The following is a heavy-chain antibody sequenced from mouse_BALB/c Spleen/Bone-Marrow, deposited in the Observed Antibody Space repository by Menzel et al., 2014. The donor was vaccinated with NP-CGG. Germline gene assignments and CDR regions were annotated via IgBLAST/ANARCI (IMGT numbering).Heavy chain of an antibody. Sequence: QVQLQQSGPGLVAPSQSLSITCTVSGFSLTSYGVHWVRQPPGKGLEWLGVIWAGGSTNYNSALMSRLSISKDNSKSQVFLKMSSLQTDDTAMYYCARDGVYGSHYYAMDYWGQGTSVTVSS. CDR1: GFSLTSYG. D-gene: IGHD1-1*02. V-gene: IGHV2-9*02. CDR3: ARDGVYGSHYYAMDY. J-gene: IGHJ4*01. CDR2: IWAGGST.